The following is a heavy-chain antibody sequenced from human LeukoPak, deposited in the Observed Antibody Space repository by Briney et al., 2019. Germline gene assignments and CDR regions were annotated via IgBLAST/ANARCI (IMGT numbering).Heavy chain of an antibody. CDR2: INHSGST. D-gene: IGHD3-22*01. J-gene: IGHJ4*02. V-gene: IGHV4-34*01. CDR3: ARGGGYDSSGYYYTYWSY. CDR1: GGSFSGYY. Sequence: SETLSLTCAVYGGSFSGYYWSWIRQPPGKGLEWNGEINHSGSTNYNPSLKSRVTISVDTSKNQFSLKLSSVTAADTAVYYCARGGGYDSSGYYYTYWSYWGQGTLVTVSS.